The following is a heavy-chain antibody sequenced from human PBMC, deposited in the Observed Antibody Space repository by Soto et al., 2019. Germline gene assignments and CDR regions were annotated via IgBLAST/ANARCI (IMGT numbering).Heavy chain of an antibody. V-gene: IGHV1-18*01. CDR1: GYTISNYG. CDR3: ARVVPGAEAWFGP. Sequence: GASVKVSCKASGYTISNYGITWVRRAPGQPLEWLGWISLYSDGTNYAQKFQGRVSMTTDTSTTTAYMELRSLRSDDTAVYYCARVVPGAEAWFGPWGQGTLVTVSS. CDR2: ISLYSDGT. D-gene: IGHD2-2*01. J-gene: IGHJ5*02.